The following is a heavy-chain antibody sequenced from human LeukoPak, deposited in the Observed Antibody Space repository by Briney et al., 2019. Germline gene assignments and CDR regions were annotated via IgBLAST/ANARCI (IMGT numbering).Heavy chain of an antibody. CDR2: IYTGGST. D-gene: IGHD3-10*01. CDR3: ARALNYGSGSYYPVDAFDI. J-gene: IGHJ3*02. CDR1: GFTVSSNY. V-gene: IGHV3-53*01. Sequence: PGGSLSVACAASGFTVSSNYMSWVRQAPGKGLEWVSVIYTGGSTYHADSVKGRFTISRDNSKNTLYLQMNSLRAEDTAVYYCARALNYGSGSYYPVDAFDIWGRESMVTVSS.